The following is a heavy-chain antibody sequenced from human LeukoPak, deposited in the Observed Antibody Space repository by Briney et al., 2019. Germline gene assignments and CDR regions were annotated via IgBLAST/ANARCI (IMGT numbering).Heavy chain of an antibody. CDR2: INPNTGAT. Sequence: ASVKVSCKASGYTLTGYYLHWVRQAPGQGLEWMGWINPNTGATHSAQKFQGRITMTRDSSISTAYMDLSRLRSDDSAVYYCARDRVGSGWPRPYYFEVWGQGTLVTVSS. CDR3: ARDRVGSGWPRPYYFEV. D-gene: IGHD6-19*01. J-gene: IGHJ4*02. CDR1: GYTLTGYY. V-gene: IGHV1-2*02.